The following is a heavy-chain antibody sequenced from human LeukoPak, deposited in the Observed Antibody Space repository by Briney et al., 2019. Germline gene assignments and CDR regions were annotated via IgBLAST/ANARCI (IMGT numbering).Heavy chain of an antibody. V-gene: IGHV4-30-2*01. CDR1: GGSISSGGYS. J-gene: IGHJ4*02. Sequence: SETLSLTCAVSGGSISSGGYSWSWIRQPPGEGLEWIGYIYHSGSTYYNPSLKSRVTISVDRSKNQFSLKLSSVTAADTAVYYCARVGDGSGSYYFDYWGQGTLVTVSS. CDR2: IYHSGST. CDR3: ARVGDGSGSYYFDY. D-gene: IGHD3-10*01.